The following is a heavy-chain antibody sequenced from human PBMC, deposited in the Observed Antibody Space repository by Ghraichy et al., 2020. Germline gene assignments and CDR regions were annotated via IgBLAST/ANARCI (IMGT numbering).Heavy chain of an antibody. CDR1: DGSISRYF. V-gene: IGHV4-59*01. D-gene: IGHD3-10*01. CDR3: ARNYGSGRGYYTGMDV. J-gene: IGHJ6*02. CDR2: ISDSGIT. Sequence: SETLSLTCTVSDGSISRYFWNWIRQPPGKGLEWIGYISDSGITNYNPSLNSRVIISVDTSKNQFSLRLTSVSAADPAVYYCARNYGSGRGYYTGMDVWGQGTTVTVSS.